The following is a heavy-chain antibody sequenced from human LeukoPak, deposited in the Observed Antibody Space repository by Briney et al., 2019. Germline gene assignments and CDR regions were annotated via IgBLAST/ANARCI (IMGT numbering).Heavy chain of an antibody. J-gene: IGHJ1*01. D-gene: IGHD3-22*01. CDR1: GGSISSGSYY. CDR3: ARRRYYDSTGYFD. Sequence: PSETLSLTCTVSGGSISSGSYYWSWIRQPAGKGLEWIRRIYTSGRTNYNPSLKSRVTISVDTSKNQFSLKLSSVTAADTAVYYCARRRYYDSTGYFDWGRGSLVIVSS. V-gene: IGHV4-61*02. CDR2: IYTSGRT.